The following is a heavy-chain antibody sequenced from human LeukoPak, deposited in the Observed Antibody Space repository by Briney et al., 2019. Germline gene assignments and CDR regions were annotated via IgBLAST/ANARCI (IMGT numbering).Heavy chain of an antibody. D-gene: IGHD6-25*01. CDR2: IYTSGNT. J-gene: IGHJ6*03. V-gene: IGHV4-4*07. CDR1: GGSISSYY. Sequence: PSETLSLTCTVSGGSISSYYWSWIRQPAGKGLEWIGRIYTSGNTNYNPSLKSRVTMSLDTSKNQFSLELSSVTAADTAVYYCAKVAAATSYFYYYMDVWGKGTTVTVSS. CDR3: AKVAAATSYFYYYMDV.